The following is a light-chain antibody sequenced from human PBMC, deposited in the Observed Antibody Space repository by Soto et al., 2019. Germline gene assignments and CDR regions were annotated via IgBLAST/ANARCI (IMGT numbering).Light chain of an antibody. CDR1: SSNIGSNT. J-gene: IGLJ1*01. CDR3: AAWDDSLNGDV. Sequence: SVLTQPPSASGTPGQRVTISCSGSSSNIGSNTVNWYQQLPGTAPKLLIYSNNQRPSGVPDRFSGSKSGTSASLAISGLQSEDEADYYCAAWDDSLNGDVCGHGTKVTVL. V-gene: IGLV1-44*01. CDR2: SNN.